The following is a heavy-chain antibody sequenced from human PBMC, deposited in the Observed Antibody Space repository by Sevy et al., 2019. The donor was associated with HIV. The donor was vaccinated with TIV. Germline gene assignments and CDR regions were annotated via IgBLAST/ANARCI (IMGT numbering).Heavy chain of an antibody. V-gene: IGHV4-34*01. Sequence: SETLSLTCTVYGGSFSDFYWNWIRQSPGKGLEWIGEINHREVTNYNPSLKSRATISADASNRQFSLKLTSVTAADTAVYYCVRFETKIKIFGVPRGAYWGPGTLVTVSS. CDR1: GGSFSDFY. CDR3: VRFETKIKIFGVPRGAY. CDR2: INHREVT. J-gene: IGHJ4*02. D-gene: IGHD3-3*01.